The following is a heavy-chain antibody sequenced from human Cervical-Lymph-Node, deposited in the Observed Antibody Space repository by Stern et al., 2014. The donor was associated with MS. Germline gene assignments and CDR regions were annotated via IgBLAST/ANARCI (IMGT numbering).Heavy chain of an antibody. CDR3: ASCDGYSFAS. D-gene: IGHD4-17*01. Sequence: QVQLQQWGPGLVKPSETLSLTCVVSGAPITTNHWSWIRQSPGKGLEWIANVHYSGTSSYNPALQSPVTTAIEPSPKQFSPSSSPVTAADTAVYFCASCDGYSFASWGQGTLVTVSS. J-gene: IGHJ4*02. CDR2: VHYSGTS. V-gene: IGHV4-59*08. CDR1: GAPITTNH.